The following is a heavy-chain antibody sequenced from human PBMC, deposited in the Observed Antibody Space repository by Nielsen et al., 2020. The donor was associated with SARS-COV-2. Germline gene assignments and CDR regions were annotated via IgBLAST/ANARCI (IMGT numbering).Heavy chain of an antibody. Sequence: GESLKISCAASGFTFSSYGMHWVRQAPGKGLEWVAVISYDGSNKYYADSVKGRFTISRDNSKNTLYLQMNSLRVEDTAVYFCARAGPYDDNGFYYVDFEFWGQGAQVTVSS. D-gene: IGHD3-3*01. V-gene: IGHV3-30*03. J-gene: IGHJ4*02. CDR1: GFTFSSYG. CDR2: ISYDGSNK. CDR3: ARAGPYDDNGFYYVDFEF.